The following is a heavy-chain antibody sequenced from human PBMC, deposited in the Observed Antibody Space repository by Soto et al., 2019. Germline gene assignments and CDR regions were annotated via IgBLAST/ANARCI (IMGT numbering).Heavy chain of an antibody. Sequence: SETLSLTCAVYGGSFIGYYWSWILQPPGKGLEWIGEINHSGSTNYNPSLKSRVTISVDTSKNQFSLKLSSVTAADTAVYYCARLGGYYQSLDTWGQGTLVTVSS. CDR3: ARLGGYYQSLDT. D-gene: IGHD3-3*01. J-gene: IGHJ5*02. CDR1: GGSFIGYY. CDR2: INHSGST. V-gene: IGHV4-34*01.